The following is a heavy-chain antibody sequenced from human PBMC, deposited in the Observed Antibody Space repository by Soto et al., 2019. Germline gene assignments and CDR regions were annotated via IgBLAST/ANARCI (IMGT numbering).Heavy chain of an antibody. CDR3: ARVLYYGSGSYSPYGMDV. J-gene: IGHJ6*02. CDR2: VSPPFRTS. Sequence: QVQLVQSGAEVKKPGSSVKVSCKTSGVSINNNVIGWVRQAPGHGLEWMGGVSPPFRTSNYARKFQGRISITADASTGTVNMELSSLTSEDTAQYYCARVLYYGSGSYSPYGMDVWGQGTTVTVSS. CDR1: GVSINNNV. D-gene: IGHD3-10*01. V-gene: IGHV1-69*01.